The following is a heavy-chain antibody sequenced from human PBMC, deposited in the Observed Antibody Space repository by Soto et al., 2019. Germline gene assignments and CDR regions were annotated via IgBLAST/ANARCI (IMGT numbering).Heavy chain of an antibody. CDR2: VYSTGTT. Sequence: PSETLSLTCAVSGDSVSSSYFYWAWIRQPPGKPLEWIGYVYSTGTTNYSPSLKSRVDMSVDTAENQFSLKVRAVTAAEAAADLCAIVSKIVPAKDVKTASLYEMDGRGHGATGNAYS. CDR1: GDSVSSSYFY. V-gene: IGHV4-61*01. D-gene: IGHD2-8*01. CDR3: AIVSKIVPAKDVKTASLYEMDG. J-gene: IGHJ6*02.